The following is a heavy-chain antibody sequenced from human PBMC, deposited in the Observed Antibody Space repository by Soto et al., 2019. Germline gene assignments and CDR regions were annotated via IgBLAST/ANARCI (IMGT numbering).Heavy chain of an antibody. CDR2: ISYDGSNK. J-gene: IGHJ4*02. Sequence: QVQLVESGGGVVQPGRSLRLSCAASGFTFSSYAMHWVRQAPGKGLEWVAVISYDGSNKYYADSVKGRFTIPRDNSKNTLYRQMNSLRAEDTAVYYCARGVQWVRSGYSVYWGQGALVTVSS. D-gene: IGHD3-3*01. V-gene: IGHV3-30-3*01. CDR1: GFTFSSYA. CDR3: ARGVQWVRSGYSVY.